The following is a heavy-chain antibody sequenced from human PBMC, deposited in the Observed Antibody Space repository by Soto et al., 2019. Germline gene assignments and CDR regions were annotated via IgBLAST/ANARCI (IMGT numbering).Heavy chain of an antibody. D-gene: IGHD3-22*01. J-gene: IGHJ4*02. CDR2: IYHGGST. CDR1: GGSISSSNW. V-gene: IGHV4-4*02. CDR3: AVGDSSGFYFDY. Sequence: SETLSLTCAVSGGSISSSNWWSWVRQPPGKGLEWIGEIYHGGSTNYNPSLKSRVTISVDKSKNQFSLKLSSVTAADTAVYYCAVGDSSGFYFDYWGQGTLVTVSS.